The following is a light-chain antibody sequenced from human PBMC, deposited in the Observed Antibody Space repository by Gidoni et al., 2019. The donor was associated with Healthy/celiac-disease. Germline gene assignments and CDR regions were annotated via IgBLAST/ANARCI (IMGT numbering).Light chain of an antibody. J-gene: IGLJ2*01. V-gene: IGLV6-57*01. CDR2: EDN. CDR3: QSYDSSNQGV. Sequence: NLMLTQPHSVSESPGKTVTISCTRSSGSIASNYVQWYQPRPGSPPTTVIYEDNQRPSGVPDRFSGSIDSSSNSASLTISGLKTEDEADYYCQSYDSSNQGVFGGGTKLTVL. CDR1: SGSIASNY.